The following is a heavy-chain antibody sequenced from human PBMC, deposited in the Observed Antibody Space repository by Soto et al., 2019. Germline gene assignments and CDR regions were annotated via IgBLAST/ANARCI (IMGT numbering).Heavy chain of an antibody. CDR2: IYYSGST. CDR3: AIDKQWGDYFDY. Sequence: QVQLQESGPGLVKPSQTLSLTCIVSGGSISSGDYYWSWIRQPPGKGLEWIGYIYYSGSTYYNPSLKRRMTISVATSKNQFSLELSSVTAADTAGDYCAIDKQWGDYFDYWGQGTLVTVSS. D-gene: IGHD1-26*01. CDR1: GGSISSGDYY. V-gene: IGHV4-30-4*01. J-gene: IGHJ4*02.